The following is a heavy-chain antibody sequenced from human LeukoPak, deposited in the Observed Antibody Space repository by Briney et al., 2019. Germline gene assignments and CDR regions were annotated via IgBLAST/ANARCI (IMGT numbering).Heavy chain of an antibody. D-gene: IGHD5-18*01. Sequence: PGGSLRLSCAASGFTFSSYAMNWVRQAPGTGLEWASAITGSGGRTYYADSVKGRFINSRDNSKSTLYLQMNSLRVEDTALYYCAKSPRGGYGYGYHPGDWGQGTLVTVSS. CDR2: ITGSGGRT. J-gene: IGHJ4*02. V-gene: IGHV3-23*01. CDR1: GFTFSSYA. CDR3: AKSPRGGYGYGYHPGD.